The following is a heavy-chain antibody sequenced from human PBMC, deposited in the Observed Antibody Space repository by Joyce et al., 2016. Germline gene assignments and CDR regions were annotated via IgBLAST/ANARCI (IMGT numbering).Heavy chain of an antibody. D-gene: IGHD2-21*02. CDR3: ASRGTSNISDHYYGMDV. V-gene: IGHV1-46*01. J-gene: IGHJ6*02. Sequence: QVQLVQSGAEVKRPGASVRISCKASGYTFTSYSVHCVRPAPGQGLGRMGMIDPSGGSTTYAQGFQGRIIMTRDTSTSTINMKLNSLRSEDTAGYYCASRGTSNISDHYYGMDVWGQGTTVTVSS. CDR2: IDPSGGST. CDR1: GYTFTSYS.